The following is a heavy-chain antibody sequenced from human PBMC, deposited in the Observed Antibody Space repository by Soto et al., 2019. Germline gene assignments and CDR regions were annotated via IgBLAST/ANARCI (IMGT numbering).Heavy chain of an antibody. Sequence: QLQLQESGPGLVKPSETLSLTCTVSGGSISSSSYYWGWIRQPPGKGLEWIGSIYYSGSTYYNPSLKSRVTISVDTSKNQFSLKLSSVTAADTAVYYCARQWSEGVFDYWGQGTLVTVSS. D-gene: IGHD1-26*01. CDR1: GGSISSSSYY. J-gene: IGHJ4*02. CDR2: IYYSGST. CDR3: ARQWSEGVFDY. V-gene: IGHV4-39*01.